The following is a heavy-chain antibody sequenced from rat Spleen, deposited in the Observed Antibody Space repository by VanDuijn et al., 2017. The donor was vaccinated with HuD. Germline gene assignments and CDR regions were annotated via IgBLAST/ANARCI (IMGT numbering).Heavy chain of an antibody. D-gene: IGHD5-1*01. Sequence: EVQLVESGGGLVQPGRSLKLSCAASGFTFSDYYMAWVRQAPKKGLEWVTSISYEGSSTYYGDSVKGRFTISRDNAKSTLYLQMNSLRSEDTATYYCARLLGAPDWYFDFWGPGTMVTVSS. V-gene: IGHV5-22*01. CDR2: ISYEGSST. CDR3: ARLLGAPDWYFDF. J-gene: IGHJ1*01. CDR1: GFTFSDYY.